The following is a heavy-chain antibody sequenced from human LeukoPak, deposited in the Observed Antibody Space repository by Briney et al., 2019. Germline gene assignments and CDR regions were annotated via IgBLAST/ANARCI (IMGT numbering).Heavy chain of an antibody. CDR2: INPNSGGT. J-gene: IGHJ6*03. Sequence: GASVKVSCKASGYTFTGYYMHWVRPAPGQGLEWMGWINPNSGGTNYAQKFQGRVTMTRDTSISTAYMELSRLRSDDKAVYYCARGYDFWSGHRYYYYYMDVWGKGTTVTVSS. V-gene: IGHV1-2*02. D-gene: IGHD3-3*01. CDR3: ARGYDFWSGHRYYYYYMDV. CDR1: GYTFTGYY.